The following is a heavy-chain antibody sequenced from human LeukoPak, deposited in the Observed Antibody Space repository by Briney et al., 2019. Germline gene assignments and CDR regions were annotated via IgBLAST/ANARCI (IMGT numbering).Heavy chain of an antibody. CDR2: IYTSGST. Sequence: SETLSLTCTVSGGSISSYYWNWIRQPAGKGLEWIGLIYTSGSTNYNPSLKSRVTMSVDTSKKQFSLNLSSATAAVTAVYYCARGNPNTFDYWGQGTLVTVSS. D-gene: IGHD1/OR15-1a*01. J-gene: IGHJ4*02. CDR1: GGSISSYY. V-gene: IGHV4-4*07. CDR3: ARGNPNTFDY.